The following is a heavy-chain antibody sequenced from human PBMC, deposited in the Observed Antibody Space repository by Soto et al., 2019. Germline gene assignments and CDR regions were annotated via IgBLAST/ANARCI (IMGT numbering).Heavy chain of an antibody. D-gene: IGHD2-2*02. V-gene: IGHV1-69*01. CDR2: IIPIFGTA. CDR3: ARVPGIVVVPAAIFRNYYYYGMDV. CDR1: GGTFSSYA. Sequence: QVQLVQSGAEVKKPGSSVKVSCKASGGTFSSYAISWVRQAPGQGLEWMGGIIPIFGTANYAQKFQGRGTITADESTSTAYMELSSLRSEDTAVYYCARVPGIVVVPAAIFRNYYYYGMDVWGQGTTVTVSS. J-gene: IGHJ6*02.